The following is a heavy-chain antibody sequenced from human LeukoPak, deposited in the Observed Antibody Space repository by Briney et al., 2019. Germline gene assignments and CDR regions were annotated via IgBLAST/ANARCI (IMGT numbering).Heavy chain of an antibody. V-gene: IGHV3-33*01. CDR1: GFTFSTYG. CDR2: IWYDGNSK. J-gene: IGHJ3*02. CDR3: ARPAGDYARGGFDI. D-gene: IGHD4-17*01. Sequence: GRSLILSCAASGFTFSTYGMHWVRQAPGKGLEWVAVIWYDGNSKYYADSVKGRFTISRDNSKNTLYLQMNSLRAEDTAMYYCARPAGDYARGGFDIWGQGTLVTVSS.